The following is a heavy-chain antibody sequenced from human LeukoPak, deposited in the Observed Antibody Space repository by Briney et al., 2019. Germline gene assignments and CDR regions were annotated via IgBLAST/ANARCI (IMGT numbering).Heavy chain of an antibody. CDR2: ISSSGSAI. CDR1: GFTFSDYY. Sequence: GGSLRLSCAASGFTFSDYYMSWIRQAPGKGLEWVSYISSSGSAIYYADSVKGRFTISRDNAKNSLYLQMNSLRAEDTAVYYCARLAGDYYDSIDYWGQGTLVTVSS. J-gene: IGHJ4*02. CDR3: ARLAGDYYDSIDY. D-gene: IGHD3-22*01. V-gene: IGHV3-11*04.